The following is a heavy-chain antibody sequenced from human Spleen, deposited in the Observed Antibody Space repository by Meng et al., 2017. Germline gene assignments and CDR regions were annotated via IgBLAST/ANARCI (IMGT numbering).Heavy chain of an antibody. J-gene: IGHJ5*02. Sequence: GGSLRLSCAASDFTFSSHWMHWVRQAPGKGLVWVSVIYSGGSTYYADSVKGRFTISRHNSKNTLYLQMNSLRAEDTAVYYCARDMDDILTGPTWGQGTLVTVSS. V-gene: IGHV3-53*04. CDR3: ARDMDDILTGPT. CDR1: DFTFSSHW. D-gene: IGHD3-9*01. CDR2: IYSGGST.